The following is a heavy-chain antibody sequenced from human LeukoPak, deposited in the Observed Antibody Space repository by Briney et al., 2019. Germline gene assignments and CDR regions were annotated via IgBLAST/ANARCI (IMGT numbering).Heavy chain of an antibody. CDR3: ARGALQYYYDSSGYYVKFDY. J-gene: IGHJ4*02. CDR1: GVSISSGDYY. V-gene: IGHV4-30-4*08. CDR2: INHSGST. D-gene: IGHD3-22*01. Sequence: SQTLSLTCTVSGVSISSGDYYWSWIRQPPGKGLEWIGEINHSGSTNYNPSLKSRVTISVDTSKNQFSLKLSSVTAADTAVYYCARGALQYYYDSSGYYVKFDYWGQGALVTVSS.